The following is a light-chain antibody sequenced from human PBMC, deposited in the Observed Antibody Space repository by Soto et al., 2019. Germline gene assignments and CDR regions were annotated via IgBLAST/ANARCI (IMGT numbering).Light chain of an antibody. CDR3: SSYTHSNTYV. J-gene: IGLJ1*01. CDR2: EVS. V-gene: IGLV2-14*01. CDR1: SSDVGAYNY. Sequence: QSVLTQPASVSGSPGQSITISCTGTSSDVGAYNYVSWYQQHPGKAPKLMIYEVSNRPSGVSNRFSGSKSGNTASLTISGLQAEDEADYYCSSYTHSNTYVFGTGTKLTVL.